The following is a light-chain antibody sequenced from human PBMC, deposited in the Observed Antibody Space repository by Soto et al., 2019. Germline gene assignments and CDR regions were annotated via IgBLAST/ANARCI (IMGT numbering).Light chain of an antibody. CDR2: DVF. Sequence: EIVLTQSPGTLSLSPGERATLPCRASQSVSSGSLAWYQQRPGQAPRLGVYDVFRRATGIPDRFSGSGSGTDFTLTNSRLEAEDFAVDYCQQYSGSPYTFGQGTKLEIK. CDR3: QQYSGSPYT. CDR1: QSVSSGS. J-gene: IGKJ2*01. V-gene: IGKV3-20*01.